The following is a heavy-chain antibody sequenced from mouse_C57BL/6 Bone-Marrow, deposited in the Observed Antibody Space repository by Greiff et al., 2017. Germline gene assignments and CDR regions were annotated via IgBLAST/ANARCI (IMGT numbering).Heavy chain of an antibody. CDR2: IDPNSGGT. J-gene: IGHJ3*01. CDR1: GYTFTSYW. V-gene: IGHV1-72*01. D-gene: IGHD1-1*01. Sequence: QVQLQQPGAELVKPGASVKLSCKASGYTFTSYWMHWVKQRPGRGLEWIGRIDPNSGGTTYNEKFKSKATLTVDKPSSTAYMQLSILTSEDSAVYSCARGDYYGSSPAWFAYWGQGTLVTVSA. CDR3: ARGDYYGSSPAWFAY.